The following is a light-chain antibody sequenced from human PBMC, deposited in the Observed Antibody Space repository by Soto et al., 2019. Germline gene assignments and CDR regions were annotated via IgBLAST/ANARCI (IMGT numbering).Light chain of an antibody. CDR1: QSVSSSY. V-gene: IGKV3-20*01. CDR2: GAS. J-gene: IGKJ4*01. Sequence: EIVLTQSPGTLSLSPGERATLSCRASQSVSSSYLAWYQQKPGQAPRLLIYGASSRATGIPDRFSGSGSGTAFTLTISRLEPEDFAVYYCQKYGSSLLTFGGGTKVEIK. CDR3: QKYGSSLLT.